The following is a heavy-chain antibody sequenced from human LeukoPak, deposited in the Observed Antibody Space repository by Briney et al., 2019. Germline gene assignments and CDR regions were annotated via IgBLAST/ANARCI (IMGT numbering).Heavy chain of an antibody. CDR2: ISSDSTTI. CDR1: GFAFSIYA. Sequence: PGGSLRLSCTTSGFAFSIYAMNWVRQAPGKGLEWLSYISSDSTTIHYADSVKGRFTVSRDNAKNSLYLQMNSLRAEDTAAYYCARDRGGIDYWGQGTLVTVSS. J-gene: IGHJ4*02. CDR3: ARDRGGIDY. D-gene: IGHD3-10*01. V-gene: IGHV3-48*01.